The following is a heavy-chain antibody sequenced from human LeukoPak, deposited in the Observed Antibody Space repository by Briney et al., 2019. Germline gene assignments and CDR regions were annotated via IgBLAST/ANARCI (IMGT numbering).Heavy chain of an antibody. V-gene: IGHV1-3*01. CDR3: ASASPSSSSWSIELDY. CDR2: INAGNGNT. Sequence: ASVKVSCKASGYTFTSYAMHWVRQAPGQRLEWMGWINAGNGNTKYSQKFQGRVTITRDTSASTAYMELSSLRSEDTAVYYCASASPSSSSWSIELDYWGQGTLVTVSS. CDR1: GYTFTSYA. D-gene: IGHD6-13*01. J-gene: IGHJ4*02.